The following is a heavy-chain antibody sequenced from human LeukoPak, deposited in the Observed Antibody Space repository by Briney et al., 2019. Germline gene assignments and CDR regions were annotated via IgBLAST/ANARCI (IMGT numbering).Heavy chain of an antibody. Sequence: PSETLSLTCTVSGGSINSYYWGWIRQPPGKGLEWIGSIYHSGSTYYNPSLKSRVTISVDTSKNQFSLKLSSVTAADTAVYYCARAAAGTTYYYYYMDVWGKGTTVTVSS. V-gene: IGHV4-38-2*02. CDR2: IYHSGST. D-gene: IGHD6-13*01. J-gene: IGHJ6*03. CDR3: ARAAAGTTYYYYYMDV. CDR1: GGSINSYY.